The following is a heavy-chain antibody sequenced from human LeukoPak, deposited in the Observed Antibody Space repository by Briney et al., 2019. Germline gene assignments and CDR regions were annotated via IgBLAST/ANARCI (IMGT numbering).Heavy chain of an antibody. CDR1: GFTFSDYY. CDR3: ARVAYYDFWSGYSAGYYYYYYMDV. J-gene: IGHJ6*03. CDR2: ISSSGSTI. Sequence: GGSLRLSCAASGFTFSDYYMSWIRQAPGKGLEWVSYISSSGSTIYYADSVKGRFTISRDNAKNSLYLQMNSLRAEDTAVYYCARVAYYDFWSGYSAGYYYYYYMDVWGKGTTVTVSS. V-gene: IGHV3-11*01. D-gene: IGHD3-3*01.